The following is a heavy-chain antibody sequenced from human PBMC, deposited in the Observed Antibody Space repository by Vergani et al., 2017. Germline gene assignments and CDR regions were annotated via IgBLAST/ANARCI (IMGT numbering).Heavy chain of an antibody. V-gene: IGHV1-69*08. J-gene: IGHJ6*02. Sequence: QVQLVQSGAEVKKPGSSVKVSCKASGATFRSNTISWVRQVPGQGLEWMGRIIPVRGKTKYAQDFQGRLTITAATSTSTAYMELTSLRSQDTAVYYCARDPLGYGGDPEDYFYGMGVWGQGTTVTVSS. CDR1: GATFRSNT. D-gene: IGHD2-21*02. CDR3: ARDPLGYGGDPEDYFYGMGV. CDR2: IIPVRGKT.